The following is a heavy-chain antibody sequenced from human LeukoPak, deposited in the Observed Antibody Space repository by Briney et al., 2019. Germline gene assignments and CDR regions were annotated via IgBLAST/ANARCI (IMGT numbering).Heavy chain of an antibody. CDR3: ARGRRVLLWFGELSPWFDP. CDR1: GYTFTSYA. J-gene: IGHJ5*02. CDR2: INAGNGNT. V-gene: IGHV1-3*01. Sequence: GASVKVSCKASGYTFTSYAMHWVRQAPGQRLEWMGWINAGNGNTKYSQKFQGRVTITRDTSASTAYMELSSLRSEDTAVYYRARGRRVLLWFGELSPWFDPWGQGTLVTVSS. D-gene: IGHD3-10*01.